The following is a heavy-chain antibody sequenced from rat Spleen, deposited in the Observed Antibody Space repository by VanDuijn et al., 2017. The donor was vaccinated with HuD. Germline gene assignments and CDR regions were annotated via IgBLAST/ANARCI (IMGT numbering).Heavy chain of an antibody. V-gene: IGHV5-19*01. Sequence: EVQLVESGGGLVQPGRSLKLSCAASGFTFSNYGMHWIRQAPTKGLEWVSSINHDGGTTYYPDSLKGRFTISRDNAENTVYRQLSGLRSEDTATYYCVKGSDWFAYWGQGTLVTVSS. CDR3: VKGSDWFAY. CDR1: GFTFSNYG. J-gene: IGHJ3*01. CDR2: INHDGGTT.